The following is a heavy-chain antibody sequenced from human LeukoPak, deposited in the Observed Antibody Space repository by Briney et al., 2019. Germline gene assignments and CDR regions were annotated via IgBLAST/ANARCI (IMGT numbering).Heavy chain of an antibody. Sequence: SVKVSCKASGGTFNNYAISWVRQAPGQGLEWMGGIIPIFGTANYAQKFQGRVTMTRNTSISTAYMELSSLRSEDTAVYYCASLQKLNYYYYYGMDVWGQGTTVTVSS. V-gene: IGHV1-69*05. J-gene: IGHJ6*02. D-gene: IGHD5-24*01. CDR3: ASLQKLNYYYYYGMDV. CDR2: IIPIFGTA. CDR1: GGTFNNYA.